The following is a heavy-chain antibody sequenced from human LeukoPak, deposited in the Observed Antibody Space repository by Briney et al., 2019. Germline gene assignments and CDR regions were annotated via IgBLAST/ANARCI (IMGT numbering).Heavy chain of an antibody. V-gene: IGHV4-59*01. CDR1: GGSISDYF. CDR2: IYNSGNT. CDR3: TRDRSALDT. J-gene: IGHJ3*02. Sequence: SETLSLTCTVSGGSISDYFWSWIRQPPGKGLEWIGYIYNSGNTNYNPSLKSRVTLLVDTSKNHFSLKLSSVTAADTAVYYCTRDRSALDTWGQGTMVTVSS.